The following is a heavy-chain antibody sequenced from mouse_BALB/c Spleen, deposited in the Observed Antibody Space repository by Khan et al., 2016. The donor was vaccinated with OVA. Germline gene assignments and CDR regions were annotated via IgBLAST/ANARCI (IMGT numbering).Heavy chain of an antibody. D-gene: IGHD1-2*01. J-gene: IGHJ2*01. CDR1: GYSITSGYA. CDR2: ISYSGVT. CDR3: ARGNYYGYYIDY. Sequence: EVQLQESGPGLVKPSQSLSLTCTVTGYSITSGYAWNWIRQFPGNKLEWMGYISYSGVTSSTPSLKSRISITRDTSKNQFFLQLTSVTTEDTATYYCARGNYYGYYIDYWGQGTTLTVSS. V-gene: IGHV3-2*02.